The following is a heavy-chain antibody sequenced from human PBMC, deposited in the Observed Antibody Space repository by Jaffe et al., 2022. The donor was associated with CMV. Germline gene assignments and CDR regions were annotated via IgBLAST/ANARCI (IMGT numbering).Heavy chain of an antibody. V-gene: IGHV3-23*01. CDR1: GFTFSTYG. Sequence: EVQLLESGGGLVQPGGSLRLSCEVSGFTFSTYGMSWVRQAPGKGLEWVSAISGSGGSTYYADSVKGRFTISRDNSKDTLYLQMNSLRAEDTAVYYCAKDLRGGVGAQRDIWGQGTMVTVSS. D-gene: IGHD1-26*01. CDR2: ISGSGGST. CDR3: AKDLRGGVGAQRDI. J-gene: IGHJ3*02.